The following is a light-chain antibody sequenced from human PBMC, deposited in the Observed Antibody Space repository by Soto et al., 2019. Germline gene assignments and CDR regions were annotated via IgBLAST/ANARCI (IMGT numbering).Light chain of an antibody. CDR2: DVS. CDR3: ASYTSSTTPYV. J-gene: IGLJ1*01. V-gene: IGLV2-14*03. CDR1: SSDVGAYNL. Sequence: QSALTQPASVSGSLGQSITISCTGTSSDVGAYNLVSWYQHHPGKAPKLMIYDVSDRPSGISNRFSGSKSGNTASLTISGLQAEDEADYYGASYTSSTTPYVLGTGTKVTVL.